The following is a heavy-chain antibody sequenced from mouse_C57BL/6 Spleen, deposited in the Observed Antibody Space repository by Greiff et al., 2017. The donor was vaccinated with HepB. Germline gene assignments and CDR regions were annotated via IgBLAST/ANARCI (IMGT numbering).Heavy chain of an antibody. V-gene: IGHV5-17*01. D-gene: IGHD1-1*02. CDR3: SNSLGGYHLAY. Sequence: EVKLVESGGGLVKPGGSLKLSCAASGFTFSDYGMHWVRQAPEKGLEWVAYISSGSSTIYYADTVKGRITISRDNAKNTLFLQMTSLRSEDTAMYYCSNSLGGYHLAYWGQGTLVTVSS. CDR2: ISSGSSTI. J-gene: IGHJ3*01. CDR1: GFTFSDYG.